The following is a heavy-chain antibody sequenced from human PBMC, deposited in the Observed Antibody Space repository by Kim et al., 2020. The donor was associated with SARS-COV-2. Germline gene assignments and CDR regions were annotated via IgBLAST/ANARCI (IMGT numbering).Heavy chain of an antibody. V-gene: IGHV1-2*02. CDR3: VRGGAGSSWRFDP. D-gene: IGHD6-13*01. J-gene: IGHJ5*02. Sequence: KYAQKFRGRVTGTRDTSVTTAYMDLSSLTSADTAIYYCVRGGAGSSWRFDPWGQGTQVTVSS.